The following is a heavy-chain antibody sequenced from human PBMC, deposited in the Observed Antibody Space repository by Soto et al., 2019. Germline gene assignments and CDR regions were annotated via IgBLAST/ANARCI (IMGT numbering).Heavy chain of an antibody. CDR1: GFTFRIYS. Sequence: QVHLVESGGGVVQPGRSLRLSCAASGFTFRIYSMHWVRQSPGKGLEWVAVMWYDGTNKYYGESVKGRFTISRDNSENTLYLQMNSLRVEDTAVYYCARDATFGTKGGSFDIWGHGTLVTVSS. CDR3: ARDATFGTKGGSFDI. V-gene: IGHV3-33*01. CDR2: MWYDGTNK. D-gene: IGHD3-16*01. J-gene: IGHJ3*02.